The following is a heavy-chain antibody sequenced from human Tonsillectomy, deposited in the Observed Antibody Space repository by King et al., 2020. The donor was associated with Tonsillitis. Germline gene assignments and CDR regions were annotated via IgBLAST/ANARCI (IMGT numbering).Heavy chain of an antibody. J-gene: IGHJ4*02. Sequence: VQLVESGGGLVKPGGSLRLSCVASGFSFSVYTRNWGGQAPGKGREWVASMSSGVAFIHYADSLKGRFTISRDNAKNSVYLQMNSLRADDTAVYYCARWFGGNDWGQGPLVTVSS. D-gene: IGHD3-10*01. CDR2: MSSGVAFI. CDR1: GFSFSVYT. CDR3: ARWFGGND. V-gene: IGHV3-21*01.